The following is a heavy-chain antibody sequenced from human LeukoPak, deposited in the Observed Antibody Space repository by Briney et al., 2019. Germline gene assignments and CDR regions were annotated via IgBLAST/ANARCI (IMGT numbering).Heavy chain of an antibody. Sequence: GGSLRLSCAASGFTFSSYGMHWVRQAPGQGLEWMGWISAYNGNTNYAQKLQGRVTMTTDTSTSTAYMELRSLRSDDTAVYYCARKGAVWFDPWGQGTLVTVSS. CDR3: ARKGAVWFDP. J-gene: IGHJ5*02. D-gene: IGHD3-16*01. CDR1: GFTFSSYG. V-gene: IGHV1-18*01. CDR2: ISAYNGNT.